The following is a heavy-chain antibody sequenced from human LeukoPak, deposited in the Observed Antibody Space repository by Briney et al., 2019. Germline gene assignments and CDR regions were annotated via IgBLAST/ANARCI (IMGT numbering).Heavy chain of an antibody. V-gene: IGHV4-39*01. J-gene: IGHJ4*02. CDR3: ATTTVTTKMYFDY. D-gene: IGHD4-11*01. Sequence: PSETLSLTCTVSGGSISSSSYYWGWIRQPPGKGLEWIGSIYYSGSTYYNPSLKSRVTISVDTSKNQFSLKLSSVTAADTAVYYCATTTVTTKMYFDYWGQGTLVTVSS. CDR1: GGSISSSSYY. CDR2: IYYSGST.